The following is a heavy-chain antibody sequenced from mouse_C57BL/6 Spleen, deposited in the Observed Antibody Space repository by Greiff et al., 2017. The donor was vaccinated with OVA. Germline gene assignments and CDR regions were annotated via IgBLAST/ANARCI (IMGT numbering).Heavy chain of an antibody. D-gene: IGHD2-2*01. Sequence: VQLKESGPGLVKPSQSLSLTCSVTGYSITSGYYWNWIRQFPGNKLEWMGYISYDGSNNYNPSLKNRISITRDTSKNQFFLKLNSVTTEDTATYYCAREDYGYIYYAMDYWGQGTSVTVSS. V-gene: IGHV3-6*01. CDR3: AREDYGYIYYAMDY. CDR1: GYSITSGYY. CDR2: ISYDGSN. J-gene: IGHJ4*01.